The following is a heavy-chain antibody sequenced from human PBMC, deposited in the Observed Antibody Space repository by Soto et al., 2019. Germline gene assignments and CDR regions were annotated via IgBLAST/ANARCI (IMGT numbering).Heavy chain of an antibody. CDR3: AREDIVATAEDYYYGMDV. CDR1: GYTFASYA. CDR2: ISAYNGNT. D-gene: IGHD5-12*01. Sequence: ASVKVSCKASGYTFASYAISWMRQAPGQGLEWMGWISAYNGNTNYAQKLQGRVTINPDTSKNQFSLQLNSVTPEDTAVYYCAREDIVATAEDYYYGMDVWGQGTTVTVSS. V-gene: IGHV1-18*01. J-gene: IGHJ6*02.